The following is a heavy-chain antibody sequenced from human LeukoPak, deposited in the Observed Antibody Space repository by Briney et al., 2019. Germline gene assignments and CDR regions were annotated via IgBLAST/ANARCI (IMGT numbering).Heavy chain of an antibody. J-gene: IGHJ4*02. CDR1: GGSISSGGYY. CDR2: IYYSGST. CDR3: ARDRLDGDYLFDY. Sequence: SQTLSLTCTVSGGSISSGGYYWSWIRQHPGKGLEWIGYIYYSGSTYYNPSLKSRVTISVDTSKNQFSLKLSSVTAADTAVYYCARDRLDGDYLFDYWGQGTLVTVSS. V-gene: IGHV4-31*03. D-gene: IGHD4-17*01.